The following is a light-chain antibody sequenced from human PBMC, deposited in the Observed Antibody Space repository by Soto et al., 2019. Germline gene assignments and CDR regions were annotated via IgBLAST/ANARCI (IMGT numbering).Light chain of an antibody. CDR2: KAS. J-gene: IGKJ2*01. CDR1: QSISSW. V-gene: IGKV1-5*03. CDR3: QQYSSYLYT. Sequence: DIQMTQSPSTLSASVGDRVTITCRASQSISSWLAWYQQKPGKAPKHLIYKASILESGVPSRFSGSGSGTEFTLTISSLQPDDFATYYCQQYSSYLYTFGQGTKLEIK.